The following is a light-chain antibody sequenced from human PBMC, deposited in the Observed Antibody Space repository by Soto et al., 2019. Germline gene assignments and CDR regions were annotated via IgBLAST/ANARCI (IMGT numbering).Light chain of an antibody. CDR1: SSDVGGYNY. V-gene: IGLV2-14*01. CDR3: SSFTSAYTFV. J-gene: IGLJ1*01. Sequence: QSALTQPASVSGSAGQSITISCTGTSSDVGGYNYVSWYQQHPGKAPKLLLSEVSKRPSGVSNRFSGSKSGNTASLTISGLQRQNEADYYCSSFTSAYTFVFGTGTKVTVL. CDR2: EVS.